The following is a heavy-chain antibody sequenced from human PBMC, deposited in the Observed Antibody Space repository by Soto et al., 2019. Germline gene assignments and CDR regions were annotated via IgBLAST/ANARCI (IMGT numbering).Heavy chain of an antibody. V-gene: IGHV5-51*01. Sequence: GESLKISCKGSGYSFTSYWIGWVRQMPGKGLEWMGIIYPGDSDTRYSPSFQGQVTISADKSISTAYLQWSSLKASDTAMYYCARHGLIAAAGTWWFDPWGQGTLVTVSS. J-gene: IGHJ5*02. CDR3: ARHGLIAAAGTWWFDP. CDR2: IYPGDSDT. CDR1: GYSFTSYW. D-gene: IGHD6-13*01.